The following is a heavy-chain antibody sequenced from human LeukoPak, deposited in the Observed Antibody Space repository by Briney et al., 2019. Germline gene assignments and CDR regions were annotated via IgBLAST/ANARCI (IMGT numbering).Heavy chain of an antibody. V-gene: IGHV1-46*01. Sequence: ASVKVSCKASGYTFTTYYMHWVRQAPGQGLEWMGIINPSGGSTSYAQKFQGRVTMTRDTSTSTIYMELSSLRSEDTAVYYCARDGRYCGSTSCRLNWSDPWGQGTLVTVSS. J-gene: IGHJ5*02. CDR3: ARDGRYCGSTSCRLNWSDP. CDR1: GYTFTTYY. CDR2: INPSGGST. D-gene: IGHD2-2*01.